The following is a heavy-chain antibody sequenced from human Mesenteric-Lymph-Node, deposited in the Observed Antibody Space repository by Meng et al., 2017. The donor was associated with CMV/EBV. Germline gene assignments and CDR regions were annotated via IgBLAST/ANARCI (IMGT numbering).Heavy chain of an antibody. Sequence: ASVKVSCKASGYSFISSGISWVRQAPGQGLEWMAWINCYNGDTKYAQKFQGRVTMTTDTSTSIAYMEVRSLRSDDTAVYYCARLGSAGTFPFDYWGQGTLVTVSS. CDR2: INCYNGDT. CDR1: GYSFISSG. J-gene: IGHJ4*02. CDR3: ARLGSAGTFPFDY. V-gene: IGHV1-18*04. D-gene: IGHD3-10*01.